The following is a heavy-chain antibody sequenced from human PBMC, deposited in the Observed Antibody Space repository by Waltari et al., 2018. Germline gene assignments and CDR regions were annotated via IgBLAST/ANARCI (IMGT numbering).Heavy chain of an antibody. CDR2: INPNSGGT. J-gene: IGHJ6*02. Sequence: QVQLVQSGAEVKKPGASVKVSCKASGYTFTGYYMHWVRQAPGQGLEWMGRINPNSGGTNYAQKFQGRVTMTRDTSISTAYMELSRLRSDDTAVYYCARVGYCSGGSCWGGNHYYYYGMDVWGQGTTVTVSS. V-gene: IGHV1-2*06. D-gene: IGHD2-15*01. CDR1: GYTFTGYY. CDR3: ARVGYCSGGSCWGGNHYYYYGMDV.